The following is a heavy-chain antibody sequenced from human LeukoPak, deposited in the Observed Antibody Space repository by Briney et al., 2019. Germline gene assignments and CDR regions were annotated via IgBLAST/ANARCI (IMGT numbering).Heavy chain of an antibody. CDR2: IIPIFGTA. CDR1: GGTFSSYA. V-gene: IGHV1-69*13. J-gene: IGHJ4*02. CDR3: ARDLTERDKTYYYDSSGYAW. Sequence: ASVKVSCKASGGTFSSYAISWVRQAPGQGLEWMGGIIPIFGTANYAQKFQGRVTITADESTSTAYMELSSLRSEDTAVYYCARDLTERDKTYYYDSSGYAWWGQGTLVTVSS. D-gene: IGHD3-22*01.